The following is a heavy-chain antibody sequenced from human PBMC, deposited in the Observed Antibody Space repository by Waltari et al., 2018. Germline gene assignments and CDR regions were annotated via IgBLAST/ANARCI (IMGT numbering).Heavy chain of an antibody. CDR3: AGDLSYSSSWYEYYYYYMDV. Sequence: QVQLQQWGAGLLTPSETLSLTCAVYGGSFSGYYWSWIRQPPGKGLGWIGEMNHSGNTNYNPALKSRVTKSVDTSKNQFSLKLSSVTAAYTAVYYCAGDLSYSSSWYEYYYYYMDVWGKGTTVTVSS. CDR2: MNHSGNT. D-gene: IGHD6-13*01. CDR1: GGSFSGYY. J-gene: IGHJ6*03. V-gene: IGHV4-34*01.